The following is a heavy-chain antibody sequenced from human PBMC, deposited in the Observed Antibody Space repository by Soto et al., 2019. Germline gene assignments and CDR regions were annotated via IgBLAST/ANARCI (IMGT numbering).Heavy chain of an antibody. CDR1: GFTFSSYG. D-gene: IGHD6-19*01. V-gene: IGHV3-30*18. CDR3: AKEPSSGWYWAINWFGP. CDR2: ISYDGSNK. J-gene: IGHJ5*02. Sequence: QVQLVESGGGVVQPGRSLRLSCAASGFTFSSYGMHWVRQAPGKGLEWVAVISYDGSNKYYADSVKGRFTISRDNSKNTLYLQMNSLRAEDTAVYYCAKEPSSGWYWAINWFGPWGQGTLVTVSS.